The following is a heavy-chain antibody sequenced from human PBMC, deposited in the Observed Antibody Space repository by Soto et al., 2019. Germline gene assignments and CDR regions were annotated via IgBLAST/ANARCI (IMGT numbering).Heavy chain of an antibody. CDR2: IIPVFGIV. V-gene: IGHV1-69*01. CDR3: ARGRIVVVGSRAYYGMDV. J-gene: IGHJ6*02. D-gene: IGHD6-19*01. CDR1: GGTLSNSA. Sequence: QVQLVQSGAEVKKPGSSVKVSCKASGGTLSNSAISWVRQAPGQGLEWMGGIIPVFGIVNYAQNFQGRVTITADESTSTAYMELSSQRSEDTAVYYCARGRIVVVGSRAYYGMDVWGQGTTVTVSS.